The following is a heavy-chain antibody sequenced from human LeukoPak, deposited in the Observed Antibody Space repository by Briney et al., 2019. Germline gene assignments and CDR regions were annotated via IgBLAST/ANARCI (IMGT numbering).Heavy chain of an antibody. V-gene: IGHV3-33*01. CDR3: ARDRGVYQLLPDAFDI. CDR2: IWYDGSNK. CDR1: GFTFSSYG. D-gene: IGHD2-2*01. Sequence: GGSLRLSCAASGFTFSSYGMHWVRQAPGKGLEWVAVIWYDGSNKYYADSVKGRFTISRDNSKNTRYLQMNSLRAEDTAVYYCARDRGVYQLLPDAFDIWGQGTMVTVSS. J-gene: IGHJ3*02.